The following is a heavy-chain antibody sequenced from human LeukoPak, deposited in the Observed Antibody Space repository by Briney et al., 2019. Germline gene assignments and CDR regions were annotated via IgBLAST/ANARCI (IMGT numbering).Heavy chain of an antibody. Sequence: ASVKVSCKASGYTFTSYDINWVRQATGQGLEWMGWMNPNSGNTGYAQKFQGRVTMTRNTSISTAYMELSSLRSEDTAVYYCARAYGDRLYYYYYCMDVWGKGTTVTISS. V-gene: IGHV1-8*01. CDR1: GYTFTSYD. CDR3: ARAYGDRLYYYYYCMDV. D-gene: IGHD4-17*01. CDR2: MNPNSGNT. J-gene: IGHJ6*03.